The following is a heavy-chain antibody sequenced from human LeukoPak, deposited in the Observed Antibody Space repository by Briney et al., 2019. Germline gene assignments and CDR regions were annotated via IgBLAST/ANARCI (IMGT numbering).Heavy chain of an antibody. V-gene: IGHV4-34*01. CDR1: GGSISSYY. D-gene: IGHD6-6*01. CDR2: INHSGST. CDR3: ARIAARTPYYYYYGMDV. Sequence: SETLSLTCTVSGGSISSYYWSWIRQPPGKGLEWIGEINHSGSTNYNPSLKSRVTISVDASKNQFSLKLSSVTAADTAVYHCARIAARTPYYYYYGMDVWGQGTTVTVSS. J-gene: IGHJ6*02.